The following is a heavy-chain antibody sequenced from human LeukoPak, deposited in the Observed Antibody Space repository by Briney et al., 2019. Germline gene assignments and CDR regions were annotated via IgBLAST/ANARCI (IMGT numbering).Heavy chain of an antibody. D-gene: IGHD2-2*01. J-gene: IGHJ4*02. Sequence: PSETLSLTCTVSGGSISSYYWGWIRQPPGKGLEWIASIHYSETTYYNPSLKSRVTISVDTSKNHFSLKLSSVTAADTAVYYCARGPTYQPIDFWGQGTLVTVSS. CDR1: GGSISSYY. CDR2: IHYSETT. CDR3: ARGPTYQPIDF. V-gene: IGHV4-39*02.